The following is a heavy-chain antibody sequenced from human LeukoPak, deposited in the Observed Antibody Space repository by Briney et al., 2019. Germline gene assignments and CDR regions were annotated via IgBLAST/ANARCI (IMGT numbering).Heavy chain of an antibody. CDR1: GGSISRYY. CDR2: IYYSGST. V-gene: IGHV4-59*08. D-gene: IGHD3-22*01. CDR3: ATRGGEYYDNSSRNY. J-gene: IGHJ4*02. Sequence: SETLSLTCTVSGGSISRYYWSWIRQPPGKGLEGIGYIYYSGSTNYNPSLKSRVTISVDTSKHQFSLKLRSVTAADTTVYYCATRGGEYYDNSSRNYWGQGTLVTVSS.